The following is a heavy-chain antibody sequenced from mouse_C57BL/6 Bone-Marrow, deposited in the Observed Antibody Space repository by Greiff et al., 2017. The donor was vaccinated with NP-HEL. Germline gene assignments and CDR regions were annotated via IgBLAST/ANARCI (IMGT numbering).Heavy chain of an antibody. Sequence: VKLMESGAELVRPGTSVKMSCKASGYTFTNYWIGWAKQRPGHGLEWIGDIYPGGGYTNYNEKFKGKATLTADKSSSTAYMQFSSLTSEDSAIYYCARCYGSSSYAMDYWGQGTSVTVSS. CDR2: IYPGGGYT. V-gene: IGHV1-63*01. J-gene: IGHJ4*01. CDR1: GYTFTNYW. CDR3: ARCYGSSSYAMDY. D-gene: IGHD1-1*01.